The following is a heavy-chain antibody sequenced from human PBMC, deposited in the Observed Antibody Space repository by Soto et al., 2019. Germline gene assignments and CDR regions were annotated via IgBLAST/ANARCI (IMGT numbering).Heavy chain of an antibody. CDR2: IYYSGNT. CDR3: ARDWHYYDSSGYPRVYGMDV. V-gene: IGHV4-59*01. Sequence: SEILSLTCTVSGGSISPYYWSWIRQPPGKGLEWIGYIYYSGNTEYNPSLKSRVTISVDTSKNQFSLKLSSVTAADTAVYYCARDWHYYDSSGYPRVYGMDVWGQGTTVTVSS. CDR1: GGSISPYY. J-gene: IGHJ6*02. D-gene: IGHD3-22*01.